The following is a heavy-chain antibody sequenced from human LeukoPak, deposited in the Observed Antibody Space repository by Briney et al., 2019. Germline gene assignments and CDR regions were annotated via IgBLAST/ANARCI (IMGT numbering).Heavy chain of an antibody. V-gene: IGHV1-46*01. Sequence: ASVKVSCKASGYTFTSYYMHWVRQAPGQGLEWMGIINPSGGSTSYAQKFQGGVTMTRDTSTSTVYMELSSLRSEDTAVYYCARNVLPNYFDYWGQGTLVTVSS. CDR2: INPSGGST. J-gene: IGHJ4*02. D-gene: IGHD3-10*01. CDR3: ARNVLPNYFDY. CDR1: GYTFTSYY.